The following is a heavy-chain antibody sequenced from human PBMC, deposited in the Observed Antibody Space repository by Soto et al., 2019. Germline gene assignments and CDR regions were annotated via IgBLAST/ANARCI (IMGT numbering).Heavy chain of an antibody. D-gene: IGHD6-6*01. Sequence: ASVKVSCKSSGYTFTTYGITWLRQAPGQGLEWMGWISAYNGNTNYAQKLQGRVTISADKSISTAYLQWSSLKASDTAMYYCARIDRITVRPSPEVWGQGTTVTASS. CDR1: GYTFTTYG. CDR2: ISAYNGNT. CDR3: ARIDRITVRPSPEV. V-gene: IGHV1-18*04. J-gene: IGHJ6*02.